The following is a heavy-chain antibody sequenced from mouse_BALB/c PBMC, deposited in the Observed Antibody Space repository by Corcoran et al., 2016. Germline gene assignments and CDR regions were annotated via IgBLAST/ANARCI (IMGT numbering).Heavy chain of an antibody. CDR2: IDPANGHT. CDR3: ANWDWYFDV. CDR1: GLNIKDTY. D-gene: IGHD4-1*01. J-gene: IGHJ1*01. Sequence: EVQLQQSGAELVKPGASVKLSCTASGLNIKDTYMHWVKQRPEQGLEWIGRIDPANGHTKYDPKFQGKATITADTSSNTAYLQLSSLTSEDTAVYYCANWDWYFDVWGAGTTVTVSS. V-gene: IGHV14-3*02.